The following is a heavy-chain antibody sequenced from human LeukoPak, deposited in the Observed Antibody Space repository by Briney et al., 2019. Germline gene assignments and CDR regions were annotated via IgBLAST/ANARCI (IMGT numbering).Heavy chain of an antibody. CDR2: IIPIFGTA. CDR3: ARDRAPGSGYRYSFDY. V-gene: IGHV1-69*13. Sequence: SVKVSCKASGGTFSSYAISWVRQAPGQGLEWMGGIIPIFGTANYAQKFQGRVTITADESTSTAYMELSSLRSEDTAVYYCARDRAPGSGYRYSFDYWGQGTLVTVSS. D-gene: IGHD3-22*01. J-gene: IGHJ4*02. CDR1: GGTFSSYA.